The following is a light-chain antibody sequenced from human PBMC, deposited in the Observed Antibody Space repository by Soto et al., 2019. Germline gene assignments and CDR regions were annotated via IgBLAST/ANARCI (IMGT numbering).Light chain of an antibody. Sequence: QSVLTQPASVSGSPGQSITISCTGTSSDVGGYNYVSWYQQHPGKAPKLMISDVTNRPSGVSNRFSGSKSDNTASLTISGLQAEDEAEYYCSSYTSSTTFVFGTGTRSPS. CDR2: DVT. J-gene: IGLJ1*01. CDR1: SSDVGGYNY. V-gene: IGLV2-14*03. CDR3: SSYTSSTTFV.